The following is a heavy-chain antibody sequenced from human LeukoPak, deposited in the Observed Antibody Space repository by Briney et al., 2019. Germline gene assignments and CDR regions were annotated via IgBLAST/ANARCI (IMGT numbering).Heavy chain of an antibody. Sequence: PGGSLRLSCTASGFIFSNYWMQWVRQAPGKGLVWVSLIQSDGSGTTYTDSMKGRFTISRDNAKNTLYLQMNSLTAEDTAVYYCARDNHSSIDHWGQGTLVTVSS. CDR2: IQSDGSGT. D-gene: IGHD1-14*01. J-gene: IGHJ4*02. CDR3: ARDNHSSIDH. CDR1: GFIFSNYW. V-gene: IGHV3-74*03.